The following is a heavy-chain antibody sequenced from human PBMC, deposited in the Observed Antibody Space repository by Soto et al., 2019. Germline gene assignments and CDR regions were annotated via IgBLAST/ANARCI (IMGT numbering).Heavy chain of an antibody. CDR1: GGSFSGYY. D-gene: IGHD5-18*01. Sequence: SETLSLTCAVYGGSFSGYYWSWIRQPPGKGLEWIGEINHSGSTNYNPSLKSRVTISVDTSKNQFSLKLSSVTAADTAVYYCAREDTAMVSYYYGMDVWGQGTMVTVSS. CDR3: AREDTAMVSYYYGMDV. J-gene: IGHJ6*02. CDR2: INHSGST. V-gene: IGHV4-34*01.